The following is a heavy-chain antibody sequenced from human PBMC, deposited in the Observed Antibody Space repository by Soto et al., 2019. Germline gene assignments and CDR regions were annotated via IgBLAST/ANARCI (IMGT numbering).Heavy chain of an antibody. D-gene: IGHD2-15*01. Sequence: SQTLSLTCAISGDSVYSNSAAWNWIRQSPSRGLEWLGRTYYRSKWYNDYAVSVKSRITINPDTSKNQFSLQLNSVTPEDTAVYYCARASLGYCSGGSCYFKYFHHWGQGTRVTVS. V-gene: IGHV6-1*01. CDR3: ARASLGYCSGGSCYFKYFHH. J-gene: IGHJ1*01. CDR1: GDSVYSNSAA. CDR2: TYYRSKWYN.